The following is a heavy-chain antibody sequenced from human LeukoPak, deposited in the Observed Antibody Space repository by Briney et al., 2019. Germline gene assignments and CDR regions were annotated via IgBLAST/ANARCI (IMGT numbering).Heavy chain of an antibody. J-gene: IGHJ4*02. CDR3: ASLAAATKTPSFDY. CDR1: GFTFSSYS. CDR2: ISSSSTI. V-gene: IGHV3-48*04. Sequence: GGSLRLSCAASGFTFSSYSMNWVRQAPGKGLEWVSYISSSSTIYYADSVKGRFTISRDNAKNSLYLQMNSLRAEDTAVYYCASLAAATKTPSFDYWGQGTLVTVSS. D-gene: IGHD6-13*01.